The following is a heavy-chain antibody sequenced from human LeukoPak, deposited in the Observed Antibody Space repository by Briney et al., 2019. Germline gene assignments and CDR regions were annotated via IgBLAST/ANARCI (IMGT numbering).Heavy chain of an antibody. CDR3: ARDRGDPNWLDP. Sequence: ASVKVSCKASGYTFTSYGISWVRQAPGQGLEWMGWISAYNGDINYAQKFQDRVTMTTDTSTNTAYMEMRSLTSDDTAVYYCARDRGDPNWLDPWGQGTLVTVSS. V-gene: IGHV1-18*01. J-gene: IGHJ5*02. D-gene: IGHD5-24*01. CDR2: ISAYNGDI. CDR1: GYTFTSYG.